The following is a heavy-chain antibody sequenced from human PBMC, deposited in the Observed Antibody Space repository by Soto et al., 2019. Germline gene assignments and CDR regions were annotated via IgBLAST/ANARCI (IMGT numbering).Heavy chain of an antibody. CDR1: GGSFSGYY. D-gene: IGHD1-26*01. CDR3: ARGKRGGSPALDY. J-gene: IGHJ4*02. CDR2: INHSGST. V-gene: IGHV4-34*01. Sequence: SETLSLTCAVYGGSFSGYYWSWIRQPPGKGLEWIGEINHSGSTNYNPSLKSRVTISVDTSKNQFSLKLSSVTGADTAVYYCARGKRGGSPALDYWGQGTLVTVSS.